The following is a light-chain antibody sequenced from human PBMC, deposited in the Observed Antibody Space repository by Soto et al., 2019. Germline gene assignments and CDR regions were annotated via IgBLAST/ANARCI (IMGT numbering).Light chain of an antibody. CDR1: SGSVSPSYY. CDR2: TTN. Sequence: QTVVTQEPSFSVSPGGTVTLTCGLSSGSVSPSYYPGWFQQTPGQAPRALIYTTNTRSSGVPDRFSGSILGNKAALTITGAQAEDEADYYCCSYTTRTTYVFGTGTKLTVL. J-gene: IGLJ1*01. CDR3: CSYTTRTTYV. V-gene: IGLV8-61*01.